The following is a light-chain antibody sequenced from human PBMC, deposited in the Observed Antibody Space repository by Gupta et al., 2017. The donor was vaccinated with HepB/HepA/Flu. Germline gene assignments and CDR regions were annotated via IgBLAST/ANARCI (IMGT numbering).Light chain of an antibody. Sequence: DIVMTQSPDSLSVSLGERATINCKSTQSVLYSSNNNNYLAWYQQKPGQPPKLLIYWASTRESGVPDRFSGSGSGTDFTLTISILQAEDVAVYYCQQYYSTPPTFGQGTKVEIK. V-gene: IGKV4-1*01. J-gene: IGKJ1*01. CDR3: QQYYSTPPT. CDR1: QSVLYSSNNNNY. CDR2: WAS.